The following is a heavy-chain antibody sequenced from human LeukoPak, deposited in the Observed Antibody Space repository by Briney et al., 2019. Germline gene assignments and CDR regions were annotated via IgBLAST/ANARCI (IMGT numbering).Heavy chain of an antibody. J-gene: IGHJ6*03. Sequence: SVKVSCKASGGTFSSYAISWVRQAPGQGLEWMGGIIPIFGTANYAQKFQGRVTITTDESTSTAYMELSSLRSEDTAVYYCAVATAGGFDCYMDVWGKGTTVTVSS. CDR1: GGTFSSYA. CDR2: IIPIFGTA. CDR3: AVATAGGFDCYMDV. V-gene: IGHV1-69*05. D-gene: IGHD2-15*01.